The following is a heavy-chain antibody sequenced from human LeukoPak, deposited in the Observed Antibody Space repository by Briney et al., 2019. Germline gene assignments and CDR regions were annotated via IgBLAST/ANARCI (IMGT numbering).Heavy chain of an antibody. Sequence: SQTLSLTCAISGGFISSGGYSWSWIRQPPGKGLEWIGYIFHSGRTYYSPSLKGRVTISEDRSKTQFSLKLSSVTAADTAVYYCARVGSSSHFYGMDVWGQGTTVTVSS. J-gene: IGHJ6*02. D-gene: IGHD6-6*01. V-gene: IGHV4-30-2*01. CDR1: GGFISSGGYS. CDR2: IFHSGRT. CDR3: ARVGSSSHFYGMDV.